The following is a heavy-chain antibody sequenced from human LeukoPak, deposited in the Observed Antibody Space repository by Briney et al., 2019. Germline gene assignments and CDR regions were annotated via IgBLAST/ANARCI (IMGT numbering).Heavy chain of an antibody. V-gene: IGHV1-69*13. CDR1: GGTFSSYA. CDR2: IIPIFGTA. D-gene: IGHD6-19*01. Sequence: ASVKVSCKASGGTFSSYAISWVRQAPGQGLEWMGGIIPIFGTANYAQKFQGRVTITADESTSTAYMELSSLRPEGTAVYYCASPRILGGWYFPYWGQGTLVTVSS. J-gene: IGHJ4*02. CDR3: ASPRILGGWYFPY.